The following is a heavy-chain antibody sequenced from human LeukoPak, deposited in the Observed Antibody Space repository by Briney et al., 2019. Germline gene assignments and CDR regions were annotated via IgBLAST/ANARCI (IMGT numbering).Heavy chain of an antibody. D-gene: IGHD5-18*01. Sequence: GSVKVSCKSSGYTFTSYVINWVRQATGQGLEWMGWMNPNSGNTGYAQKFQGRVTMTRNTSISTAYMELSSLRSEDTAVYYCARKTAMVRDWGQGTLVTVSS. J-gene: IGHJ4*02. V-gene: IGHV1-8*02. CDR1: GYTFTSYV. CDR3: ARKTAMVRD. CDR2: MNPNSGNT.